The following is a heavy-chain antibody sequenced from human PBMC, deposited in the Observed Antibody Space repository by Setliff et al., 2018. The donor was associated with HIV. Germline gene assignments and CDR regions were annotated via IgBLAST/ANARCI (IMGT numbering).Heavy chain of an antibody. D-gene: IGHD3-22*01. Sequence: ASVKVSCKASGYTFRSYDINWVRQATGQGLEWMGWMNPNSGNTGYAQKFQGRVTMTRDTSISTAYTELNNLKFEDTAVYYCARARRDSYDRGRRNHYYIDVWGKGTTVTVSS. CDR2: MNPNSGNT. CDR1: GYTFRSYD. V-gene: IGHV1-8*02. CDR3: ARARRDSYDRGRRNHYYIDV. J-gene: IGHJ6*03.